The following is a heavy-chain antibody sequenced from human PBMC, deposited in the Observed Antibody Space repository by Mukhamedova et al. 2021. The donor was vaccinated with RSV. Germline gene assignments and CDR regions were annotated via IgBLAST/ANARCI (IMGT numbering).Heavy chain of an antibody. D-gene: IGHD3-22*01. Sequence: EWMGGIIPIFSTSNYAQKFQGRVTITADESTSTAYMELSNLRSEDTAVYYCATGTTYDTSGYPSWYLDLWGRGSLVTVSS. CDR3: ATGTTYDTSGYPSWYLDL. J-gene: IGHJ2*01. V-gene: IGHV1-69*01. CDR2: IIPIFSTS.